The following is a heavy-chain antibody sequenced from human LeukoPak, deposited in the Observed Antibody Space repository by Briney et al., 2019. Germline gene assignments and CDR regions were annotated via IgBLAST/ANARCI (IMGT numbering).Heavy chain of an antibody. Sequence: GGSLRLSCAASGFTFGSYGMSWVRQAPAKGLEWVSFITPNADRASYADSVKGRFTISRDNPRNTLYMQMNSLRDEDTAVYYCAIMHGYYDGSGYWVQWGQGTLVTVSS. CDR2: ITPNADRA. CDR3: AIMHGYYDGSGYWVQ. V-gene: IGHV3-23*01. J-gene: IGHJ1*01. D-gene: IGHD3-22*01. CDR1: GFTFGSYG.